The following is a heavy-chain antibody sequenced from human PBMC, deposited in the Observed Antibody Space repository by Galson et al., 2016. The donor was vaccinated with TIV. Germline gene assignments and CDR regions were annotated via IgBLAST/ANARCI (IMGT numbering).Heavy chain of an antibody. J-gene: IGHJ3*02. D-gene: IGHD1/OR15-1a*01. V-gene: IGHV1-2*04. Sequence: IHWVRQAPGQGLEWMGWINPNSGGTMYAQKFQGWVTMTRDTSITTAYMELSRLKSDDTAVYYCAKIGQEHDAFDIWGQGTMVTVFS. CDR2: INPNSGGT. CDR3: AKIGQEHDAFDI.